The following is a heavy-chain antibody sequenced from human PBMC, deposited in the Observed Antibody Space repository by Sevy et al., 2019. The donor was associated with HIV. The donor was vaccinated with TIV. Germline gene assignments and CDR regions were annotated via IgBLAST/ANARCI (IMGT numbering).Heavy chain of an antibody. Sequence: GGSLRLSCAASGFTFSSYGMHWVRQAPGKGLEWVAFIRYDGSNKYYADSVKGRFTISRDNSKNTLYLQMNSLRAEDTAVYYCAKDISCWYGDGFDYWGHGTLVTVSS. CDR2: IRYDGSNK. D-gene: IGHD6-13*01. CDR1: GFTFSSYG. J-gene: IGHJ4*01. CDR3: AKDISCWYGDGFDY. V-gene: IGHV3-30*02.